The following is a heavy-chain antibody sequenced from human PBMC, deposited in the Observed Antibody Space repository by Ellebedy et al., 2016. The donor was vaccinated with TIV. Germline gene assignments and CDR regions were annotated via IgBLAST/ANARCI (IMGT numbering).Heavy chain of an antibody. CDR1: GFAVSSNY. Sequence: GESLKISCAASGFAVSSNYMTWVRQAPGRGLEWVSLIYSDGNTNYADSVKGRFTISRDNAKETVYLQMNSLRAEDTAVYYCGRDDRYGLDVWGQGTTVIVSS. J-gene: IGHJ6*02. CDR2: IYSDGNT. CDR3: GRDDRYGLDV. V-gene: IGHV3-66*01.